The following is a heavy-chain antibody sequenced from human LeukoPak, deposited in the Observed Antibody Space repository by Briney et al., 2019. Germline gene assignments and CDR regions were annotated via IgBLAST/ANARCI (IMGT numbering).Heavy chain of an antibody. D-gene: IGHD3-22*01. V-gene: IGHV1-69*01. CDR1: GGTFNTYP. CDR3: ARGEPLRQNYYDGSSWDCQY. CDR2: IIPAFGTA. Sequence: GASVKVSCKASGGTFNTYPISWVRQAPGQGLEWMGGIIPAFGTANYPQKFHGRITITADESTNTAYMELSSLRSDDTAVYYCARGEPLRQNYYDGSSWDCQYWGQGTLVTVSS. J-gene: IGHJ1*01.